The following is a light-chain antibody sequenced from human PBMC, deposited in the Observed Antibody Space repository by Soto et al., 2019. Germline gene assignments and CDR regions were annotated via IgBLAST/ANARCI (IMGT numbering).Light chain of an antibody. Sequence: DIQMNQSPSSLSASVVDRVTITCQASQDISNYLNWYQQKPGKAPKLLIYDASNLETGVPSRFSGSGSGTDFTFTISSLQTEDIATYYCQQHDNLPPYTFGQGTKLEIK. CDR1: QDISNY. V-gene: IGKV1-33*01. J-gene: IGKJ2*01. CDR3: QQHDNLPPYT. CDR2: DAS.